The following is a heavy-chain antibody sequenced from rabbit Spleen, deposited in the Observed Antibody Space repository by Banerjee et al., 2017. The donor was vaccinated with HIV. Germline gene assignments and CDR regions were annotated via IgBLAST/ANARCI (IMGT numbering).Heavy chain of an antibody. Sequence: QEQLEETGGGLVQPGGSLTLSCKASGIHLMSIALRWGRQAPGKGLEWIGDIYPVFGITNYANWVKGRFTISSDNAQNTVDLQMNSLTPADTATYFCVRDQAGDADYGPYYLNLWGQGTLSPS. CDR1: GIHLMSIA. V-gene: IGHV1S47*01. J-gene: IGHJ4*01. D-gene: IGHD2-1*01. CDR3: VRDQAGDADYGPYYLNL. CDR2: IYPVFGIT.